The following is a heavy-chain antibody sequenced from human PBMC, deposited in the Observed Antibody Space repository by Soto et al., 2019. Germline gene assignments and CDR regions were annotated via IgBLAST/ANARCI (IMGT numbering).Heavy chain of an antibody. Sequence: QVQLVQSGAAVKKPGSSVKVSCKASGGTFSSYAISWVLQSPGQGLEWLGGIIPIFGTANYAQKFQGSVTITSDKPTSTAYMELRSLRSEDTAVYYCARDSAWGSGSYYSAYFDYWGQGTLVTVSS. J-gene: IGHJ4*02. CDR2: IIPIFGTA. CDR3: ARDSAWGSGSYYSAYFDY. V-gene: IGHV1-69*06. CDR1: GGTFSSYA. D-gene: IGHD3-10*01.